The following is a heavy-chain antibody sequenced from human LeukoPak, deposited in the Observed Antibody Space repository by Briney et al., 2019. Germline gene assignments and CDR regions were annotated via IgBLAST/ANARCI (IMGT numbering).Heavy chain of an antibody. CDR1: GYTFTSYD. V-gene: IGHV1-18*01. CDR3: ARGRIVVVPAASEELDY. J-gene: IGHJ4*02. CDR2: ISAYNGNT. Sequence: ASVKVSCKGSGYTFTSYDISWLRQAPGQGLEWMGWISAYNGNTNYAQKLQGRVTMTTDTSTSTAYMELRSLRSDDTAVYYCARGRIVVVPAASEELDYWGQGTLVTVSS. D-gene: IGHD2-2*01.